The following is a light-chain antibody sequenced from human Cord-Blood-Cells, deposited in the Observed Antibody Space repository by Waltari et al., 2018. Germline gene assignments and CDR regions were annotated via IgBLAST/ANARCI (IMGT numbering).Light chain of an antibody. J-gene: IGKJ3*01. Sequence: EIVLTQYPATLSLSPGERATLSCRASQSVSSYLAWYQQTPGQAPRLLIYDASNRATGIPARFSGSGSETDFTLTISSLEPEDFAVYYCQQRSNWPRRFTFGPGTKVDIK. CDR3: QQRSNWPRRFT. CDR2: DAS. V-gene: IGKV3-11*01. CDR1: QSVSSY.